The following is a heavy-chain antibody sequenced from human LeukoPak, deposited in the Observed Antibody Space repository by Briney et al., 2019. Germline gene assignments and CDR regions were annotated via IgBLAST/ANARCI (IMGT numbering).Heavy chain of an antibody. J-gene: IGHJ4*03. V-gene: IGHV5-51*01. CDR3: ARNDDSGYDEY. Sequence: GESLKISFKGSGYSFTSYWIGLVRQMPGKSRECMGIIYPGDSDTRYSPSFQAQVTIPPDKSIITAYLPASSLKASATANYYRARNDDSGYDEYWGKGTMVTVSS. D-gene: IGHD1-1*01. CDR1: GYSFTSYW. CDR2: IYPGDSDT.